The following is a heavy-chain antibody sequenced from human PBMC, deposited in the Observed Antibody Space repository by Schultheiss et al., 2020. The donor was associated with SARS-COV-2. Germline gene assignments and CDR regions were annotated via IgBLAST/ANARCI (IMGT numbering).Heavy chain of an antibody. CDR1: GFTFSSYD. CDR2: IYSGGST. D-gene: IGHD6-13*01. V-gene: IGHV3-66*02. Sequence: GESLKISCAASGFTFSSYDMHWVRQATGKGLEWVAVIYSGGSTYYADSVKGRFTISRDNSKNTLYLQMNSLRAEDTAVYYCARALAAAGTEGLNFQHWGQGTLVTVSS. CDR3: ARALAAAGTEGLNFQH. J-gene: IGHJ1*01.